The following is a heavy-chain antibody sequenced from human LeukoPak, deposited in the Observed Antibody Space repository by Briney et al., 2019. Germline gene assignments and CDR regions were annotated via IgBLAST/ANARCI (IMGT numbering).Heavy chain of an antibody. CDR3: ARAHVAAGLAFDI. V-gene: IGHV3-13*01. CDR2: IGIPGDT. Sequence: GGSLRLSCAASGFTFSGYDMPWLRQPTGKGLEWVSGIGIPGDTYYPGPVKGRFTISRENAKNSFYLQMNSLRAEDTAVYYCARAHVAAGLAFDIWGQGTMVTVSS. CDR1: GFTFSGYD. J-gene: IGHJ3*02. D-gene: IGHD6-25*01.